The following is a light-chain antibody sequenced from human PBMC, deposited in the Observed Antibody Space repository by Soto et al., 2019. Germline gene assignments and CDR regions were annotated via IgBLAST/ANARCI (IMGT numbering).Light chain of an antibody. CDR1: SSDIGGYNY. Sequence: QSALTQPRTVSGSPGQSVTISCTGTSSDIGGYNYVSWYQQHPGKAPKLLIFDVKRRPSGVPDRFSGSKTGNTASLTISGLQADDEADYYCCSYAGRHSAVFGGGTKLTVL. CDR3: CSYAGRHSAV. V-gene: IGLV2-11*01. CDR2: DVK. J-gene: IGLJ3*02.